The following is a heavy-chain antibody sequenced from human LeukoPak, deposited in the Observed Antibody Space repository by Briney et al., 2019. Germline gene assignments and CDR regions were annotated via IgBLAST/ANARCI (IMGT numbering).Heavy chain of an antibody. J-gene: IGHJ4*02. CDR3: AKHYYDTSGHYYSIDY. V-gene: IGHV3-48*01. Sequence: GGSLRLSCAASGFTFSSYSMNWVRQAPGKGLGWVSYISSSSSTMYYADSVKGRFTISRDNAKNSLYLQMNSLRAEDTAVYFCAKHYYDTSGHYYSIDYWGQGTLVTVSS. CDR2: ISSSSSTM. D-gene: IGHD3-22*01. CDR1: GFTFSSYS.